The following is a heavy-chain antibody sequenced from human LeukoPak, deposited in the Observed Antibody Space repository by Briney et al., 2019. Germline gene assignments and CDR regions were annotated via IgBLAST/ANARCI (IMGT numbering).Heavy chain of an antibody. D-gene: IGHD3-22*01. J-gene: IGHJ4*02. CDR2: INSNGGST. Sequence: GGSLRLSCAASGFTFSSYAMHWVRQAPGKGLEYVSAINSNGGSTYYANSVKGRFTISRDNSKNTLYLQMGSLRAEDMAVYYCARDRYYYDSSGHYFDYWGQGTLVTVSS. CDR1: GFTFSSYA. CDR3: ARDRYYYDSSGHYFDY. V-gene: IGHV3-64*01.